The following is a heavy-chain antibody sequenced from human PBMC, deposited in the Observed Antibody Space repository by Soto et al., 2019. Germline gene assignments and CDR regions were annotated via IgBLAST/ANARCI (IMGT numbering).Heavy chain of an antibody. CDR2: IIPIFGTA. D-gene: IGHD3-3*01. J-gene: IGHJ6*02. Sequence: QVQLVQSGAEVKKPGSSVKVSCKDSGGTFSSYAISWVRQVPGQGLEWMGGIIPIFGTANYAQKFQGRVTITADETTNPAYMELTTLRSEDTAVYYCARNRTIFGVVITYYYYDYGMDVWGQVNTVTVSS. CDR3: ARNRTIFGVVITYYYYDYGMDV. CDR1: GGTFSSYA. V-gene: IGHV1-69*12.